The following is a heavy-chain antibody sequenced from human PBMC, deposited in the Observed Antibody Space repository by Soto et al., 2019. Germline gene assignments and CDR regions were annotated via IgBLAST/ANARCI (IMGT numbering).Heavy chain of an antibody. V-gene: IGHV4-39*01. J-gene: IGHJ4*02. CDR2: IYHSGST. CDR3: ARHPNFDWYPTFDY. D-gene: IGHD3-9*01. CDR1: GGSISGSNYY. Sequence: QLQLQESGPRLVKPSETLSLTCTVSGGSISGSNYYWGWIRQPPGKGLEWIGSIYHSGSTYYNPSLKSRVIISVDTSKNQFSLILSSVTAADTAVYFCARHPNFDWYPTFDYWGQGSLVTVSS.